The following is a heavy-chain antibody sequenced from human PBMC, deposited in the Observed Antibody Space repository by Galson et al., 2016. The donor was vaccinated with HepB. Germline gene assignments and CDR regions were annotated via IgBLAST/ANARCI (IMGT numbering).Heavy chain of an antibody. D-gene: IGHD4-17*01. CDR3: SRADLGHGRDYFDT. V-gene: IGHV1-3*01. J-gene: IGHJ5*02. CDR2: INVGNGNT. Sequence: SVKVSCKASRYTFSTYALHWVRQAPGQRLEWMGWINVGNGNTKSSQRVQDRVTITRNTSATTAYMELNNLTSEDTAVYYFSRADLGHGRDYFDTWGQGTLVTVSS. CDR1: RYTFSTYA.